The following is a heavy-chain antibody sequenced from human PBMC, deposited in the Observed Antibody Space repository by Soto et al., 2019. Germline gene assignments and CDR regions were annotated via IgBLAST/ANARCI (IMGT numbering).Heavy chain of an antibody. J-gene: IGHJ4*02. Sequence: QVELQESGPGLVKPSGTLSLTCAVSGGSISSSYWWSWVRQPPGKGLEWIGEIYHSGSANYDPSLKSRVTISVDNSKNQFSLKLSSVTAADTAVYYCARYIAASGTYYFDYWGQGTLVTVSS. CDR3: ARYIAASGTYYFDY. CDR2: IYHSGSA. V-gene: IGHV4-4*02. D-gene: IGHD6-13*01. CDR1: GGSISSSYW.